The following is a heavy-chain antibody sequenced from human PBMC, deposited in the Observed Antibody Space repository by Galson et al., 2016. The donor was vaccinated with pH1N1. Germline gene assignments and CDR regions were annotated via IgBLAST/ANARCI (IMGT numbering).Heavy chain of an antibody. V-gene: IGHV1-46*01. J-gene: IGHJ4*02. CDR3: ASFTTRTTGDY. CDR1: GYTLSNFY. D-gene: IGHD1-1*01. CDR2: IDPSNGGT. Sequence: SVKVSCKASGYTLSNFYMHWVRQAPGQGLEWMGIIDPSNGGTIYAQKFQGRIIMTVDRPTSTVDMEVSSLRYEDTAIYYCASFTTRTTGDYGGQGTLVTVSS.